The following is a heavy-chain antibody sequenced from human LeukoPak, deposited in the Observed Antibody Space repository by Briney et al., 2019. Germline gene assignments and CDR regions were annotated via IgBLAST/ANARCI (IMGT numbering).Heavy chain of an antibody. D-gene: IGHD3-3*01. CDR2: INPNSGGT. CDR3: ARDGLPGLLRFFPDY. Sequence: ASVKVSCKASGYTFTGYYMHWVRQAPGQGLEWMGWINPNSGGTNYAQKFQGRVTMTRDTSISTAYMELSRLRSDDTAVYYCARDGLPGLLRFFPDYWGQGTLVTVSS. J-gene: IGHJ4*02. V-gene: IGHV1-2*02. CDR1: GYTFTGYY.